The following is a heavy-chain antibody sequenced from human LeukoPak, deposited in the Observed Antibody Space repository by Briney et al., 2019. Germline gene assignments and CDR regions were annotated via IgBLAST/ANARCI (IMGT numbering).Heavy chain of an antibody. V-gene: IGHV3-23*01. CDR1: GFTFSSYA. CDR3: AKGPRRVLEYSYGYFDY. Sequence: SGGSLRLSCAASGFTFSSYAMSWVRQAPGKGLEWVSAISGSGGSTYYADSVKGRFTISRDNSKNTLYLQMNSLRAGDTAVYYCAKGPRRVLEYSYGYFDYWGQGTLVTVSS. CDR2: ISGSGGST. D-gene: IGHD5-18*01. J-gene: IGHJ4*02.